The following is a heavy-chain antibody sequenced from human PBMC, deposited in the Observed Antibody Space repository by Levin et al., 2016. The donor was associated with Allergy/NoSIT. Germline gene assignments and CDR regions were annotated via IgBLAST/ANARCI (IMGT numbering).Heavy chain of an antibody. CDR3: ARFFVGYSYGYYYFDY. Sequence: WIRQPPGKGLEWIGSIYYSGSTYYNPSLKSRVTISVDTSKNQFSLKLSSVTAADTAVYYCARFFVGYSYGYYYFDYWGQGTLVTVSS. D-gene: IGHD5-18*01. CDR2: IYYSGST. V-gene: IGHV4-39*07. J-gene: IGHJ4*02.